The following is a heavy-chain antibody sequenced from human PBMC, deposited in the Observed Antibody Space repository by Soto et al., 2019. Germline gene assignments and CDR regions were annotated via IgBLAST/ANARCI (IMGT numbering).Heavy chain of an antibody. V-gene: IGHV4-59*07. CDR2: IDSSGSR. CDR3: ARANYYSSGVLDY. J-gene: IGHJ4*02. Sequence: PSDTLSLTCTVSGGSISSYYWSWIRQPPGKGLEWIGYIDSSGSRNYNPSLKSRVTISVDTSKNQFSLKLRSLTAADTAVYYCARANYYSSGVLDYWGQGTLVTVSS. D-gene: IGHD3-10*01. CDR1: GGSISSYY.